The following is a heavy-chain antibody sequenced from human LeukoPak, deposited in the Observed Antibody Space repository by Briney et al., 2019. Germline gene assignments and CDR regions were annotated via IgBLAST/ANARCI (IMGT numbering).Heavy chain of an antibody. CDR3: ARDQVSVAGTGIDY. J-gene: IGHJ4*02. V-gene: IGHV3-48*04. CDR1: GFTFSSYS. Sequence: PGGSLRLSCAASGFTFSSYSMNWVRQAPGKGLEWVSYISSSSRAINYADSVKGRFTISRDNAKNSLYLQMNSLRAEDTAVYYCARDQVSVAGTGIDYWGQGTLVTVSS. CDR2: ISSSSRAI. D-gene: IGHD6-13*01.